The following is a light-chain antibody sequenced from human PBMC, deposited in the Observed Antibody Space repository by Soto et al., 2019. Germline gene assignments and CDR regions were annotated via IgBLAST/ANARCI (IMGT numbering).Light chain of an antibody. CDR1: QSINTY. CDR3: QQYGSSYT. J-gene: IGKJ2*01. Sequence: ENVLTQSPATLSLSPVEGATLSCRASQSINTYLAWYQQKPGQAPRLLIYDASKRATGIPARFSGSGSGTNFTLTISSLEPEDFAVYYCQQYGSSYTFGQGTKVDIK. CDR2: DAS. V-gene: IGKV3-20*01.